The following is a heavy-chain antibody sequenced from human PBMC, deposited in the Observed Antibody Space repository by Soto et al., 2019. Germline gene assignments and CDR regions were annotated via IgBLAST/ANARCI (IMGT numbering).Heavy chain of an antibody. CDR1: GGSFSNDY. D-gene: IGHD3-22*01. Sequence: QVQLQESGPGLVKPSETLSLSCFISGGSFSNDYWTWIRQSPGKGLEWIGYIFHSGITDYNPSVKSRVTISIDKSRNLFSLNLTSVTAADTAVYYCARDRYFYDSRGYYRTLDSRGQGTLVTVSS. CDR3: ARDRYFYDSRGYYRTLDS. V-gene: IGHV4-59*01. J-gene: IGHJ5*01. CDR2: IFHSGIT.